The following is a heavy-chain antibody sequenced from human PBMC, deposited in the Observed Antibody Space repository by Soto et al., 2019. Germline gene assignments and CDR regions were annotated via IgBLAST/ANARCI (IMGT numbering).Heavy chain of an antibody. V-gene: IGHV3-23*01. J-gene: IGHJ6*02. CDR1: GFTLSSYA. CDR3: AKDLLLYYYYYGMDV. D-gene: IGHD2-15*01. CDR2: ISGSGGST. Sequence: PGGSLRLSCAASGFTLSSYAMSWVRQAPGKGLEWVSAISGSGGSTYYADSVKGRFTISRDNSKNTLYLQMNSLRAEDTAVYYCAKDLLLYYYYYGMDVWGQGTTVTVSS.